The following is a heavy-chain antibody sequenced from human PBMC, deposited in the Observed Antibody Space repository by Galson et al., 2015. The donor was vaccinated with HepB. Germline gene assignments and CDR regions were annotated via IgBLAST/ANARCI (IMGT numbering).Heavy chain of an antibody. D-gene: IGHD4-17*01. CDR3: AKDIDYGDYILDY. CDR2: ISGSGGST. CDR1: GFTFSSYA. Sequence: SLRLSCAASGFTFSSYAMSWVRQAPGKGLEWVSAISGSGGSTYYADSVKGRFTISRDNSKNTLYLQMNSLRAEDTAVYYCAKDIDYGDYILDYWGQGTLVTVSS. V-gene: IGHV3-23*01. J-gene: IGHJ4*02.